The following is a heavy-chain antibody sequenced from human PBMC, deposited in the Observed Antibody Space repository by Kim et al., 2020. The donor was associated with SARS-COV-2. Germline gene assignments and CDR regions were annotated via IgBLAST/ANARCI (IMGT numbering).Heavy chain of an antibody. Sequence: SETLSLTCAVYGGSFSGYYWSWIRQPPGKGLEWIGEINHSGSTNYNPSLKSRVTISVDTSKNQFSLKLSSVTAADTAVYYCARASEDWGTLTKLFDYWGQGTLVTVSS. CDR2: INHSGST. V-gene: IGHV4-34*01. CDR1: GGSFSGYY. CDR3: ARASEDWGTLTKLFDY. J-gene: IGHJ4*02. D-gene: IGHD7-27*01.